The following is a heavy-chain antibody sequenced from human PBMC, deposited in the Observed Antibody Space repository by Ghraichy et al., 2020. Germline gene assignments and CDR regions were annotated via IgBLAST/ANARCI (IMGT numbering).Heavy chain of an antibody. J-gene: IGHJ4*02. CDR1: GGSISSYC. CDR3: ARHYDRFFSVFDY. V-gene: IGHV4-59*01. Sequence: SETLSLTCTVSGGSISSYCWSWIRQPPGKGLEWIGYIYYSGSTNYNPSLNSRVTISVGTSKNQFSLKLSSVTAADTAVYYCARHYDRFFSVFDYWGQGTLVTVSS. D-gene: IGHD3-22*01. CDR2: IYYSGST.